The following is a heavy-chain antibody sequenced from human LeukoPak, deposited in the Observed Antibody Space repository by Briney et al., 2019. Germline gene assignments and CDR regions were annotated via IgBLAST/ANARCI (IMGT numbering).Heavy chain of an antibody. CDR2: ISYDGSNK. J-gene: IGHJ5*02. V-gene: IGHV3-30*18. CDR3: AKDVSWNWFDP. CDR1: GFTFSTYA. Sequence: PGRSLRLSCAASGFTFSTYAMHWVRQAPGKGLEWVAVISYDGSNKYYAGSVKGRFTISRDNSKNTLYLQMNTLRAEDTAVYYCAKDVSWNWFDPWGQGTLVTVSS.